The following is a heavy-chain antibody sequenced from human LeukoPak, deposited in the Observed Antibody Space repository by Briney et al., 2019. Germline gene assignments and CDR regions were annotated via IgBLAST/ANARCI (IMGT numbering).Heavy chain of an antibody. CDR1: GGSFSGYY. CDR3: ATTGIVGATRTLDY. Sequence: SETLSLTCAVYGGSFSGYYWSWIRQPPGKGLEWIGEINHSGSTNYNPSLKSRVTISVDTSKNQFSLKLSFVTAADTAVYYCATTGIVGATRTLDYWGQGTLVTVSS. D-gene: IGHD1-26*01. V-gene: IGHV4-34*01. J-gene: IGHJ4*02. CDR2: INHSGST.